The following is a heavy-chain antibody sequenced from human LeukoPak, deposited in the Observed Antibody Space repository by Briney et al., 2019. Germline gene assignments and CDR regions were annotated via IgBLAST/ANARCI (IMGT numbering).Heavy chain of an antibody. J-gene: IGHJ4*02. CDR2: ISSDGTAN. D-gene: IGHD6-13*01. V-gene: IGHV3-11*04. CDR3: VREFWYRFDN. CDR1: GFIFSDYY. Sequence: GGSLRLSCAASGFIFSDYYMSWIRQDPGKGLEFVSYISSDGTANYYADSVKGRFTISGDNAQNSVYLEMTNLRAEDTAVYYCVREFWYRFDNWGQGTVVTVSS.